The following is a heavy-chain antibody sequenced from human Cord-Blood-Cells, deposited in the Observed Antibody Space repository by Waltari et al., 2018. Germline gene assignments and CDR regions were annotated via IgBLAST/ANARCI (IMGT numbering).Heavy chain of an antibody. J-gene: IGHJ4*02. CDR2: IWYDGSNK. CDR3: ARDSSSGLDY. CDR1: GFTFSSYG. D-gene: IGHD6-19*01. V-gene: IGHV3-33*01. Sequence: QVQLVESGGGVVQPGRSLRLSCAASGFTFSSYGLPWVRQAPGKGLEWVAVIWYDGSNKYYADSVKGRFTISRDNSKNTLYLQMNSLRAEDTAVYYCARDSSSGLDYWGQGTLVTVSS.